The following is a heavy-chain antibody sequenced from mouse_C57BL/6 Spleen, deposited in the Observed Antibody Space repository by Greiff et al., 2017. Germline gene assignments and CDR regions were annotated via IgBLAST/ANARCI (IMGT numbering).Heavy chain of an antibody. V-gene: IGHV1-76*01. J-gene: IGHJ4*01. D-gene: IGHD1-1*01. Sequence: QVQLQQSGAELVRPGASVKLSCKASGYTFTDYYINWVKQRPGQGLEWIARIYPGSGNTYYNEKFKGKATLTAEKSSSTAYMQLSSLTSEDSAVYFCARERVFITTPYYAMDYWGQGTSVTVSS. CDR1: GYTFTDYY. CDR2: IYPGSGNT. CDR3: ARERVFITTPYYAMDY.